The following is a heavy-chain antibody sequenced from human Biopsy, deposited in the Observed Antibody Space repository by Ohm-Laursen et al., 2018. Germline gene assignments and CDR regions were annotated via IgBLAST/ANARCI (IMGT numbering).Heavy chain of an antibody. J-gene: IGHJ3*02. Sequence: GTLSLTCTVSGGSISGSSWSWIRQAPGKGLEWIGYISYSRDTNYNPSLKSRITISVDTSKNQFSLKLTSVTAADTAVYYCAKHGSGWTGGDAFHIWGQGTMVTVSS. CDR2: ISYSRDT. V-gene: IGHV4-59*08. D-gene: IGHD6-19*01. CDR3: AKHGSGWTGGDAFHI. CDR1: GGSISGSS.